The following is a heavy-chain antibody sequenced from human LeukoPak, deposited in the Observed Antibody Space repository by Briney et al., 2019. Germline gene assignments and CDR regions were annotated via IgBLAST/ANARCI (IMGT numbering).Heavy chain of an antibody. D-gene: IGHD6-19*01. CDR1: GFTFASST. V-gene: IGHV1-58*02. Sequence: SVKVSCEASGFTFASSTMQWVRQARGQRLEWIGWIVVGSGNTNYAQKFQERVTITRDMSTSTAYMELSSLRSEDTAVYYCAADPDSSGWYGGGDYWGQGTLVTVPS. CDR3: AADPDSSGWYGGGDY. J-gene: IGHJ4*02. CDR2: IVVGSGNT.